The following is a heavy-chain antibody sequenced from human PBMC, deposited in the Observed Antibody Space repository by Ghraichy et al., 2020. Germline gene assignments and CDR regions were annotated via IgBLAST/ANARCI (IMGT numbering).Heavy chain of an antibody. CDR3: ARDLENCGGDCYSGFDP. CDR2: IIPIFGTA. Sequence: SVKVSCKASGGTFSSYAISWVRQAPGQGLEWMGGIIPIFGTANYAQKFQGRVTITADESTSTAYMELSSLRSEDTAVYYCARDLENCGGDCYSGFDPWGQGTLVTVSS. J-gene: IGHJ5*02. V-gene: IGHV1-69*13. CDR1: GGTFSSYA. D-gene: IGHD2-21*02.